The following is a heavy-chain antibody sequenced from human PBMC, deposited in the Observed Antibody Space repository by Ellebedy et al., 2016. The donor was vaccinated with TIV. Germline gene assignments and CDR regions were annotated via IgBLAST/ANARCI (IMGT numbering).Heavy chain of an antibody. CDR2: IYHSGST. D-gene: IGHD2-2*01. Sequence: SETLSLTXAVSGGSISSSNWWSWVRQPPGKGLEWIGEIYHSGSTNYNPSLKSRVTISVDKSKNQFSLKLSSVTAADTAVYYYARGAYCSSTSCYYYFDYWGQGTLVTVSS. J-gene: IGHJ4*02. V-gene: IGHV4-4*02. CDR1: GGSISSSNW. CDR3: ARGAYCSSTSCYYYFDY.